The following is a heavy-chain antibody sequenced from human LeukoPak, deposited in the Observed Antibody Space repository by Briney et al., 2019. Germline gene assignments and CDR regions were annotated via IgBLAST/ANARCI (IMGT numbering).Heavy chain of an antibody. V-gene: IGHV4-39*07. CDR3: ARVFGHGRDYYYYQMDV. Sequence: PSETLSLTCTVSGGSISSSSYYWGWIRQPPGKGLEWIGSIYYSGSTYYNPSLKSRVTISVDTSKNQFSLKLSSVTAADTAVYYCARVFGHGRDYYYYQMDVWGKGTTVTVSS. CDR2: IYYSGST. D-gene: IGHD3-3*01. CDR1: GGSISSSSYY. J-gene: IGHJ6*03.